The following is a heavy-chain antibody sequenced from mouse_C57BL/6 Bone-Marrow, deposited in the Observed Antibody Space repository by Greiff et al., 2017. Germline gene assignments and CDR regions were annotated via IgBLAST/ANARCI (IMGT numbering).Heavy chain of an antibody. Sequence: EVKLMESGGGLVKPGGSLKLSCAASGFTFSSYAMSWVRQTPEERLEWVATISDGGSYTYYPDNVKGRFTISRDNAKNNLYLQMSHLKSEDTAMYYCARRWPDVWGTGTTVTVSS. CDR1: GFTFSSYA. J-gene: IGHJ1*03. CDR2: ISDGGSYT. V-gene: IGHV5-4*03. CDR3: ARRWPDV.